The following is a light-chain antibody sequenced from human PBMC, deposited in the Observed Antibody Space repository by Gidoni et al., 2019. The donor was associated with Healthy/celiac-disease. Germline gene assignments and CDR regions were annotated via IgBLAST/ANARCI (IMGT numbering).Light chain of an antibody. Sequence: EIVLTQSPGTLSLSPGERATLSCRASQRVISSYLAWYQPQPGQPPRLLIYGASSRATGIPDRFSGSGSGTDFTLTISRLEPEDFAVYYCQQCCSSPALTFGGGTKVEIK. V-gene: IGKV3-20*01. CDR1: QRVISSY. CDR3: QQCCSSPALT. CDR2: GAS. J-gene: IGKJ4*01.